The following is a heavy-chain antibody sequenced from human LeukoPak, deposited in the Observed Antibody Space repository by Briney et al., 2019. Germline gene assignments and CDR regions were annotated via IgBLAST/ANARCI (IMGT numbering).Heavy chain of an antibody. CDR2: ISDTGRLS. Sequence: GGSLRLSCAASGFTFSSSAMSWVRQAPGKGLEWVAAISDTGRLSYCADSVKGRFTISRDNSKNTLYLQMNSLRAEDTAVYYCARVGSSTWYISNFDYWGQGTLVTVSS. CDR1: GFTFSSSA. J-gene: IGHJ4*02. CDR3: ARVGSSTWYISNFDY. V-gene: IGHV3-23*01. D-gene: IGHD6-13*01.